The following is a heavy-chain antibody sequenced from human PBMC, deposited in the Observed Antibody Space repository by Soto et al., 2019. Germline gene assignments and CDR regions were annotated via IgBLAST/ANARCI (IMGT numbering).Heavy chain of an antibody. CDR1: GFTFSNAW. CDR2: IKSKTDGGTT. D-gene: IGHD3-9*01. J-gene: IGHJ4*02. V-gene: IGHV3-15*07. CDR3: TTSILTGYSRCSKIDY. Sequence: PGGSLRLSCAASGFTFSNAWMNWVRQAPGKGLEWVARIKSKTDGGTTDYAAPVKGGFTISRDDSKNTLFLQMNSLKTEDTAVYYCTTSILTGYSRCSKIDYLGQQNVLPISS.